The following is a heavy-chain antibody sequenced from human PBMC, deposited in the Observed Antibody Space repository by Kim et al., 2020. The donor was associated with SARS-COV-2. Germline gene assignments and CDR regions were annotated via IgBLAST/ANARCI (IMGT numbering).Heavy chain of an antibody. D-gene: IGHD2-2*03. J-gene: IGHJ2*01. CDR3: AKYGSRFWYFDL. Sequence: ADSVNGRLTTSTDNSTNPLYLQMNRLRAEDTAVYYCAKYGSRFWYFDLWGRGTLVTVSS. V-gene: IGHV3-23*01.